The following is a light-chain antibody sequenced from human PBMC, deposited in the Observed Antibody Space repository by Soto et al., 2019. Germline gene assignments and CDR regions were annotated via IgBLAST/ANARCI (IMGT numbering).Light chain of an antibody. CDR3: QQSDIIPIT. J-gene: IGKJ5*01. Sequence: DIQMTLSLSTLSGSVRDRVTITCRASQTISRNLNWYQQKPGKAPKLLIYAASSLQSGVPSRFSGSGSGTDFTLAISSLQPEDFATYYCQQSDIIPITFGQGTRLEIK. V-gene: IGKV1-39*01. CDR1: QTISRN. CDR2: AAS.